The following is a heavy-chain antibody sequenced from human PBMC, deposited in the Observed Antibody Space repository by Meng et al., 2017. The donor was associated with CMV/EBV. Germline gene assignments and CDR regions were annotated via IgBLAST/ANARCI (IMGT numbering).Heavy chain of an antibody. CDR1: GFTFSGFG. CDR3: VRGLAEFLGWEMGY. J-gene: IGHJ4*02. D-gene: IGHD1-26*01. V-gene: IGHV3-74*01. CDR2: IDNDGSST. Sequence: VGSGGGLGHTWGALRLCCAAFGFTFSGFGMHWVSQAPGKGLVWVSRIDNDGSSTSYADSVKGRFTISRDNAKNTLYLQMHTLRAEDTAVYYCVRGLAEFLGWEMGYWGQGTLVTVSS.